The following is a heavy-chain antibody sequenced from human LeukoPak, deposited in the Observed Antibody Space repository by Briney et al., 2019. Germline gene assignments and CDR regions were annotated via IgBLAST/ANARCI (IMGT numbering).Heavy chain of an antibody. CDR3: AIPGSYCGGDCYPYYFDY. CDR1: GFTFSSYW. J-gene: IGHJ4*02. V-gene: IGHV3-7*01. D-gene: IGHD2-21*01. Sequence: GGSLRLSCAASGFTFSSYWMSWVRQAPGKGLEWVANIKQDGSEKYYVDSVKGRFTISRDNAKNSLYLQMNSLRVEDTAVYYCAIPGSYCGGDCYPYYFDYWGQGTLVTVSS. CDR2: IKQDGSEK.